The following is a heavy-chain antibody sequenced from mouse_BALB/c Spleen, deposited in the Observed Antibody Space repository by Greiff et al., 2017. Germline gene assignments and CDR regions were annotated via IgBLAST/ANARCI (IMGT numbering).Heavy chain of an antibody. J-gene: IGHJ3*01. CDR3: TREYDYDVALAY. V-gene: IGHV5-6-4*01. Sequence: EVQRVESGGGLVKPGGSLKLSCAASGFTFSSYTMSWVRQTPEKRLEWVATLSSGGSYTYYPASVKGRFTISRDNAKNTLYLQMSSLKSEDTAMYYCTREYDYDVALAYWGQGTLDTVSA. CDR1: GFTFSSYT. D-gene: IGHD2-4*01. CDR2: LSSGGSYT.